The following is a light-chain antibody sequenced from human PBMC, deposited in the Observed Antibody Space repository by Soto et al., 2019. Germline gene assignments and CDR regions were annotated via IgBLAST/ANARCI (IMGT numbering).Light chain of an antibody. J-gene: IGLJ3*02. CDR2: SDG. CDR1: SSNIGSHF. Sequence: QSVLTQPPSASGTPGQSLTISCSGSSSNIGSHFVYWYQHLPGTAPKLLIFSDGQRPSGVPDGFFGSKSGTSASLAITGLRSEDEADYYCAVWDQSLTGWVFGGGT. V-gene: IGLV1-47*02. CDR3: AVWDQSLTGWV.